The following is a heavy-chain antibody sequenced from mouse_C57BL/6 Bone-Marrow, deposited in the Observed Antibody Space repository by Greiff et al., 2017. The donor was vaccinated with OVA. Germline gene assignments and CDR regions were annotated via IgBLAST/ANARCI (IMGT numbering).Heavy chain of an antibody. CDR3: ARDYGSTLWYVDV. CDR1: GYTFTSYW. Sequence: QVQLQQPGAELVRPGSSVKLSCKASGYTFTSYWMHWVKQRPIQGLEWIGNIDPSDSETHYNQKFKDKATLTVDKSSSTAYMQLSSLTSEDSAVYYCARDYGSTLWYVDVWGTGTTVTVSS. V-gene: IGHV1-52*01. J-gene: IGHJ1*03. D-gene: IGHD1-1*01. CDR2: IDPSDSET.